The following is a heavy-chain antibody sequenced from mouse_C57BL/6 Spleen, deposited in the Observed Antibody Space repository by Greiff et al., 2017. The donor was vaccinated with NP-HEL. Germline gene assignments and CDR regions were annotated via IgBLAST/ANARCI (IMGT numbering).Heavy chain of an antibody. V-gene: IGHV1-80*01. CDR3: ARGLFYYFDY. CDR2: IYPGDGDT. CDR1: GYAFSSYW. J-gene: IGHJ2*01. Sequence: VQRVESGAELVKPGASVKISCKASGYAFSSYWMNWVKQRPGKGLEWIGQIYPGDGDTNYNGKFKGKATLTADKSSSTAYMQLSSLTSEDSAVYFCARGLFYYFDYWGQGTTLTVSS.